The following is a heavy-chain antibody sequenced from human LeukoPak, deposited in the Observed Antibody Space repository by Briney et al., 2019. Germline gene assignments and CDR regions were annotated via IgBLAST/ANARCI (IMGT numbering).Heavy chain of an antibody. D-gene: IGHD3-16*01. CDR1: GFTFSSYW. V-gene: IGHV3-7*01. CDR3: ARDLGPLGY. J-gene: IGHJ4*02. CDR2: IKQDGSEK. Sequence: GGSLRLSCAVSGFTFSSYWMSWVRQAPGKGLEWVANIKQDGSEKYYVDSVKGRFTISRDNAKNSLYLQMNSLRAEDTAVYYCARDLGPLGYWGQGTLVTVSS.